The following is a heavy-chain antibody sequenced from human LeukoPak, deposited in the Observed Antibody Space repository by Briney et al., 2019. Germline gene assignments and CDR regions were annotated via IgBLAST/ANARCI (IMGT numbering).Heavy chain of an antibody. CDR1: AVSLSSGRYY. CDR3: ASDVDTAMAPSN. V-gene: IGHV4-61*02. CDR2: IYTSGST. J-gene: IGHJ4*02. Sequence: TLSPTRTVSAVSLSSGRYYWGWIRQPAGKGLERFRRIYTSGSTNYNPSLKSRVTISVATSKNQFSLKLSSVTAADTAVYYWASDVDTAMAPSNWGQGTLVTVSS. D-gene: IGHD5-18*01.